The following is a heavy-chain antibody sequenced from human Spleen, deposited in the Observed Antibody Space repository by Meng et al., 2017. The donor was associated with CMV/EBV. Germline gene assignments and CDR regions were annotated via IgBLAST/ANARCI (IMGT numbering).Heavy chain of an antibody. CDR1: GFTVSSSD. CDR2: IYSGGST. CDR3: ARQWELWGAFDY. Sequence: LSCAASGFTVSSSDMSWVRQAPGEGLEWVSVIYSGGSTYYADSVEGRFTISRDNSKNTLYLQMNSLRAEDTAVYYCARQWELWGAFDYWGQGTLVTVSS. V-gene: IGHV3-53*01. J-gene: IGHJ4*02. D-gene: IGHD1-26*01.